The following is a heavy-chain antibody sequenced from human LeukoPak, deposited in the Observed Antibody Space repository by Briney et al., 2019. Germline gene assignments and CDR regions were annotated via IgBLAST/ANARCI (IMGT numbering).Heavy chain of an antibody. D-gene: IGHD4-23*01. CDR2: SSGFNGNT. J-gene: IGHJ4*02. CDR1: GYTFTNYG. V-gene: IGHV1-18*01. CDR3: ARGYYGGNPDY. Sequence: GASVKVSCKASGYTFTNYGINCVRHAPGQPLEWRGWSSGFNGNTTTAHKLQGRVTLTTDTSTTTAYMELRGLRSADTAMYYCARGYYGGNPDYWGQGTLVTVSS.